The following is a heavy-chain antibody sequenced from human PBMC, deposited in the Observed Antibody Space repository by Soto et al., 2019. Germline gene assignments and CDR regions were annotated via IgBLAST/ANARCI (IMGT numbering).Heavy chain of an antibody. CDR2: MNPNSGNT. CDR1: GNTFTSYD. CDR3: ARALYYYDSSGYPGYYYYEMDV. J-gene: IGHJ6*02. D-gene: IGHD3-22*01. Sequence: ASVKVSCKASGNTFTSYDINWVRQATGQGLEWMGWMNPNSGNTGYAQKFQDRVTMTRNTSISTAYMELSSLRSEDTAVYYCARALYYYDSSGYPGYYYYEMDVWGQGTTVTVSS. V-gene: IGHV1-8*01.